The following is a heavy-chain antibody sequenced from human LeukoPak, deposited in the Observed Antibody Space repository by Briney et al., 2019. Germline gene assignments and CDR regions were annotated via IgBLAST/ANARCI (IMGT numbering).Heavy chain of an antibody. V-gene: IGHV3-21*01. CDR2: ISSSSRHI. J-gene: IGHJ6*03. D-gene: IGHD6-19*01. CDR3: ARDAQWLVPEGYYYYMDV. Sequence: PGGSLRLSCAGSGVTFSRYNMNWFRQAPGKGLERVSSISSSSRHIFYADSVKGRFTISRDNAKNSLFLQMNSLRAEDTAVYYCARDAQWLVPEGYYYYMDVWGKGTTVNVSS. CDR1: GVTFSRYN.